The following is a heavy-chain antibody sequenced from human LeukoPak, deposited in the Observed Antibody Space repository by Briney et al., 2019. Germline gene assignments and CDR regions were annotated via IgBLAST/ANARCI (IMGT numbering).Heavy chain of an antibody. V-gene: IGHV3-66*01. CDR2: IYSGGST. CDR3: ARERDYGDYGDAFDI. J-gene: IGHJ3*02. Sequence: PGGSLRLSCAASGFTVSSNYMSWVRQAPGKGLEWVSVIYSGGSTYYADSVKGRFTISRDNSKNTLYLQMNSLRAEDTAVYYCARERDYGDYGDAFDIWGQGTMVTVSS. D-gene: IGHD4-17*01. CDR1: GFTVSSNY.